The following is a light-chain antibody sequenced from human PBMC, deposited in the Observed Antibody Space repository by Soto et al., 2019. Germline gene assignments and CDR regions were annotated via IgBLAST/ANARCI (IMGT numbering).Light chain of an antibody. CDR2: GAS. CDR1: QSVSSN. CDR3: QQYNNWPFLT. J-gene: IGKJ4*01. Sequence: EIVMTQSPATLSVSPGERATLSCRASQSVSSNLAWYQQKPGQAPRLLIYGASTRATGIPARFSGSGSGTDFTLTISSLQSEDFAVYYCQQYNNWPFLTFGEGTKVEIK. V-gene: IGKV3-15*01.